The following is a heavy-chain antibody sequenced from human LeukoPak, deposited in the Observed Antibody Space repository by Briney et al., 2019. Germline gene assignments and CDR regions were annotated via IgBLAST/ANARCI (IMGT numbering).Heavy chain of an antibody. D-gene: IGHD3-10*01. Sequence: SETLSLTCTVSGYSISSGYYWGWIRQPPGKGLEWIAYTHYSGHTDYNPSLKSRLTISVDTTKNQFSLKLTSMTAADTAVYYCARQRGSVGAFEVWGQGTIVTVSS. V-gene: IGHV4-38-2*02. J-gene: IGHJ3*01. CDR2: THYSGHT. CDR3: ARQRGSVGAFEV. CDR1: GYSISSGYY.